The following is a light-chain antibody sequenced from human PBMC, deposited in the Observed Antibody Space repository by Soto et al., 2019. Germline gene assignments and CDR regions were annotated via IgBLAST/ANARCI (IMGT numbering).Light chain of an antibody. CDR2: EVS. V-gene: IGLV2-14*01. CDR1: SSDVGGYTY. CDR3: SSYTSISSLGV. J-gene: IGLJ1*01. Sequence: QSVLTQPASVSGSPGQSITISCTGTSSDVGGYTYVFWYQQHPGKAPKLIIFEVSYRPSGISNRFSGSKSGNTASLTISGLQPEDEADYYCSSYTSISSLGVFGTGTKLTVL.